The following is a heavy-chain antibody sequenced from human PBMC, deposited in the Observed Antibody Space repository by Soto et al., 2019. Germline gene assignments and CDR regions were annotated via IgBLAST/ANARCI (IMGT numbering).Heavy chain of an antibody. CDR1: GGSISSGDYY. J-gene: IGHJ6*02. CDR2: IYYSGST. V-gene: IGHV4-30-4*01. CDR3: ARARRAIVVVVAATPFHYYYGMDV. Sequence: QVQLQESGPGLVKPSQTLSLTCTVSGGSISSGDYYWSWIRQPPGKGLEWIGYIYYSGSTYYNPSLKRRVTIAVDTSKNPFAMKLRSVTAADTAVYYCARARRAIVVVVAATPFHYYYGMDVLGQGTTVTVSS. D-gene: IGHD2-15*01.